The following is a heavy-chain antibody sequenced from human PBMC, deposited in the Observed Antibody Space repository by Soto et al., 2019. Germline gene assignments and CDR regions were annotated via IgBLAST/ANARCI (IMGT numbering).Heavy chain of an antibody. D-gene: IGHD3-10*01. CDR2: INRSGST. V-gene: IGHV4-34*01. CDR3: ARGLSPYYYVSTFDP. CDR1: GGSFSGYY. Sequence: PSETLSLTCAVYGGSFSGYYWSWIRQPPGKGLEWIGEINRSGSTNYNPSLKSRVTISVDTSNNHFSLKLSSVTAADTAVYYCARGLSPYYYVSTFDPWGQGTLVTVS. J-gene: IGHJ5*02.